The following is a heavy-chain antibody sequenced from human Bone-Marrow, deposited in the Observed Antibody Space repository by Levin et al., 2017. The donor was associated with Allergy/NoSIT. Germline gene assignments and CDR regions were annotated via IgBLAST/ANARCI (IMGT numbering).Heavy chain of an antibody. V-gene: IGHV4-31*03. D-gene: IGHD4-11*01. Sequence: SETLSLTCSVSGGSISRGYYFWTWIRQRPGTGLECIGFMSDNGSPYYTPSFKSRLTISVDTSKKQFSLNLTSVTAADTAVYYCARAMTTYFDYWGQGILVTVSS. CDR1: GGSISRGYYF. CDR2: MSDNGSP. J-gene: IGHJ4*02. CDR3: ARAMTTYFDY.